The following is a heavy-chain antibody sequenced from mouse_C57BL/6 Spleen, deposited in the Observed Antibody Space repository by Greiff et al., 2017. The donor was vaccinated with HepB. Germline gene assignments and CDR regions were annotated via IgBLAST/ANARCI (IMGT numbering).Heavy chain of an antibody. D-gene: IGHD2-4*01. Sequence: EVQLQQSGPELVKPGASVKMSCKASGYTFTSYVMHWVKQKPGQGLEWIGYIYPYNDGTKYNEKFKGKATLTSDKSSSTAYMELSSLTSEDSAVYYCARYGDYDGREYYYAMDYWGQGTSVTVSS. CDR2: IYPYNDGT. J-gene: IGHJ4*01. CDR1: GYTFTSYV. CDR3: ARYGDYDGREYYYAMDY. V-gene: IGHV1-14*01.